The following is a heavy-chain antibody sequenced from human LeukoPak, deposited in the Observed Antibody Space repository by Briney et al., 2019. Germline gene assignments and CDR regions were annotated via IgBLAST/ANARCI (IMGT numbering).Heavy chain of an antibody. Sequence: PSETLSLTCTVSGGSISSYYWSWIRQPPGKGLEWIGYIYYSGSTNYNPSLKSRVTISVDTSKNQFSLKLSSVTAADTAVYYCARTVAGLPYYYYYMDVWGKGTTVTVSS. D-gene: IGHD6-19*01. V-gene: IGHV4-59*01. CDR3: ARTVAGLPYYYYYMDV. CDR2: IYYSGST. J-gene: IGHJ6*03. CDR1: GGSISSYY.